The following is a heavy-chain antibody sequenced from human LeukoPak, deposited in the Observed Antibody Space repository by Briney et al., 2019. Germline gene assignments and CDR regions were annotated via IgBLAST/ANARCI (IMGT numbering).Heavy chain of an antibody. V-gene: IGHV3-48*03. Sequence: GGSLRLPCAASGFTLSSYEMNWVRQAPGKGLEWVSFISGSGSPTYYADSVRGRFTISRESAKNSLFLQMNSLRAEDTAVYYCARDMTWGSGSYFDYWGQGILVTVSS. CDR3: ARDMTWGSGSYFDY. D-gene: IGHD3-10*01. CDR2: ISGSGSPT. CDR1: GFTLSSYE. J-gene: IGHJ4*02.